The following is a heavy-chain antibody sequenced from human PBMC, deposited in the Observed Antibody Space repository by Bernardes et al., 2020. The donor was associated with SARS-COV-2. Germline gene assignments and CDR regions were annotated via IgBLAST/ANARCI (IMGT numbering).Heavy chain of an antibody. D-gene: IGHD2-2*01. J-gene: IGHJ6*02. CDR2: IYYSGST. Sequence: SETLSLTCTVSGGSISSYYWSWIRQPPGKGLEWIGYIYYSGSTNYNPSLKSRVTISVDTSKNQFSLKLSSVTAADTAVYYCARDGGYCSSTSCYYYYGMDVWGQGTTVTVSS. V-gene: IGHV4-59*01. CDR1: GGSISSYY. CDR3: ARDGGYCSSTSCYYYYGMDV.